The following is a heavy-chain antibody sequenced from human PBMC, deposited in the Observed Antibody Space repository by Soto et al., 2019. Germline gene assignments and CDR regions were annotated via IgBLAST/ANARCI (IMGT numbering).Heavy chain of an antibody. D-gene: IGHD3-3*01. Sequence: SETLSLTCAVYGGSFSGYYWSWIRQPPGKGLEWIGEINHSGSTNYNPSLKSRVTISVDTSKNQFSLKLSSVTAADTAVYYCARRYDFWSGYYRGYYYGMDVWGQGTTVTVSS. CDR1: GGSFSGYY. CDR2: INHSGST. J-gene: IGHJ6*02. V-gene: IGHV4-34*01. CDR3: ARRYDFWSGYYRGYYYGMDV.